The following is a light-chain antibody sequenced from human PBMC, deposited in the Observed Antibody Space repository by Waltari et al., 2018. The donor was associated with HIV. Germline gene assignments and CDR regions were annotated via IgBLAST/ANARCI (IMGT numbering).Light chain of an antibody. Sequence: NFMLTQPHSVSESPGKTVTISCTRSSGSIGRDYVHWYQHRPGSAPSLVIYEDTQRPSVVPGRFSGSIDTSSNSASLTISGLEPEDEAYYYCQSCYNTYRVFGGGTKLTVL. CDR2: EDT. CDR3: QSCYNTYRV. V-gene: IGLV6-57*03. CDR1: SGSIGRDY. J-gene: IGLJ3*02.